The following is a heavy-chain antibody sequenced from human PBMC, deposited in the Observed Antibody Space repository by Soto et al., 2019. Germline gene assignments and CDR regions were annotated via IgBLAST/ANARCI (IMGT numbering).Heavy chain of an antibody. D-gene: IGHD5-18*01. V-gene: IGHV1-46*01. J-gene: IGHJ6*02. CDR3: ARGGRIVDTGLGYYYYHAMDV. CDR2: FNPTGDTA. Sequence: ASVKVSRKASGYTFTSYYIHWVRQAPGQGLEWMGIFNPTGDTASYAQKLQGRVTMTRDTSTGTAYMELGSLRSEDTAVYYCARGGRIVDTGLGYYYYHAMDVWGQGTTVTVSS. CDR1: GYTFTSYY.